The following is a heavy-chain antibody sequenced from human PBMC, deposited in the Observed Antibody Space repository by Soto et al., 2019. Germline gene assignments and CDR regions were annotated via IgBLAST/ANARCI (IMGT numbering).Heavy chain of an antibody. V-gene: IGHV4-61*01. CDR3: ARDQGIAVAVFDY. CDR2: IYYGGNT. J-gene: IGHJ4*02. D-gene: IGHD6-19*01. CDR1: GGSVPSGSYY. Sequence: SETLSLTCTVSGGSVPSGSYYWSWIRQPPGKGLEWIGYIYYGGNTNYNPSLKSRVTISVDTSKNQISLKLRSVTAADTAVYYCARDQGIAVAVFDYWGQGTLVTVS.